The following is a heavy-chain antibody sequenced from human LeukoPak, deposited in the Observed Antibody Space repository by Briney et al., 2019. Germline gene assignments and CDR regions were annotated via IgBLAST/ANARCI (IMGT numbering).Heavy chain of an antibody. CDR1: GFTFSSYA. Sequence: GGSLRLSCAASGFTFSSYAMSWVRQAPGKGLEWVSAISGSGGSTYYADSVKGRFTISRDNSKNTLYLQMNSLRAEDTAVYYCAKGQLWFGEARVDYWGQGTLVTVSS. D-gene: IGHD3-10*01. CDR3: AKGQLWFGEARVDY. J-gene: IGHJ4*02. CDR2: ISGSGGST. V-gene: IGHV3-23*01.